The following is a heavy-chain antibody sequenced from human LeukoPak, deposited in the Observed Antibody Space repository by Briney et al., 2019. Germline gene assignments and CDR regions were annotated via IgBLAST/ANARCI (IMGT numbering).Heavy chain of an antibody. J-gene: IGHJ4*02. Sequence: SETLSITCAVYGGSFNGYYWSWIRQPPGKGLEWIGEINHSGSTNYNPSLKSRVTMSVDASKNQFSLKLSSVTAADTAVYYCASSPSRGYDFWSGSPSVDYWGQGTLITVSS. V-gene: IGHV4-34*01. CDR3: ASSPSRGYDFWSGSPSVDY. CDR1: GGSFNGYY. D-gene: IGHD3-3*01. CDR2: INHSGST.